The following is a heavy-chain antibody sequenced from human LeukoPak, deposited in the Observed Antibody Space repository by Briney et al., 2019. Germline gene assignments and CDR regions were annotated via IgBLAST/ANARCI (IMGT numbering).Heavy chain of an antibody. CDR1: GYTFTTYY. D-gene: IGHD6-13*01. CDR3: ARIIAASATWDY. CDR2: INPSCGST. J-gene: IGHJ4*02. Sequence: ASVKVSCKASGYTFTTYYLHWVRQAPGQGLEWMGLINPSCGSTSYAQKFQGRVTMTRDTSTSTVYMELSSLRSEDTAVYYCARIIAASATWDYWGQGTLVTVSS. V-gene: IGHV1-46*01.